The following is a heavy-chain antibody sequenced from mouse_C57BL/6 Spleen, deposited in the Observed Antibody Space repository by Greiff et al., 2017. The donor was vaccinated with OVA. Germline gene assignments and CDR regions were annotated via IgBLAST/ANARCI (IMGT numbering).Heavy chain of an antibody. Sequence: EVMLVESGGGLVQPKGSLKLSCAASGFSFNTYAMNWVRQAPGKGLEWVARIRSKSNNYATYYADSVKDRFTISRDDSESMLYLQMNNLKTEDTAMYYCVRGGSGYVDYYAMDYWGQGTSVTVSS. D-gene: IGHD3-2*02. CDR1: GFSFNTYA. CDR2: IRSKSNNYAT. J-gene: IGHJ4*01. V-gene: IGHV10-1*01. CDR3: VRGGSGYVDYYAMDY.